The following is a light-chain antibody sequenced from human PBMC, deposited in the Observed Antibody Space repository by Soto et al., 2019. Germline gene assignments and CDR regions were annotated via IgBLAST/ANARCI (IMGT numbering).Light chain of an antibody. J-gene: IGKJ4*01. CDR2: AAS. V-gene: IGKV1-12*01. Sequence: DIQMTQSPSSVSASVGDTVTITCRASQAVSTWLAWYQQKPGGAPKLLIYAASTLQSGVPSRLSGSGSGTDFTLTIRSLQPEDFATYYCQQGASFPRTFGGGTKVDIK. CDR3: QQGASFPRT. CDR1: QAVSTW.